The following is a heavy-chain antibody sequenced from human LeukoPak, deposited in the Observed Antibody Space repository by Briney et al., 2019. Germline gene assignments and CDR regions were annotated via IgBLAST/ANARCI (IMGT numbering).Heavy chain of an antibody. CDR1: GGSISSYY. D-gene: IGHD1-26*01. Sequence: SETLSLTCTVSGGSISSYYRSWIRQPPGKGLEWIGYIYYSGSTNYNPSLKSRVTISVDTSKNQFSLKLSSVTAADTAVYYCARDGYSGSYDYWGQGTLVTVSS. CDR3: ARDGYSGSYDY. V-gene: IGHV4-59*01. J-gene: IGHJ4*02. CDR2: IYYSGST.